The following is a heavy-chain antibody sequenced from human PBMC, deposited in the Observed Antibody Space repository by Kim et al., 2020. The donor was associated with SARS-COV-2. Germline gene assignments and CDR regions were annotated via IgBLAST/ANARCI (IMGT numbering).Heavy chain of an antibody. D-gene: IGHD5-12*01. CDR3: ARSPKSRITLDP. J-gene: IGHJ5*02. Sequence: SETLSLTCTVSGGSISSYYWSWIRQPPGKGLEWIGYIYYSGSTNYNPSLKSRVTISVDTSKNQFSLKLSSVTAADTAVYYCARSPKSRITLDPWGQGTLVTVSS. CDR2: IYYSGST. CDR1: GGSISSYY. V-gene: IGHV4-59*01.